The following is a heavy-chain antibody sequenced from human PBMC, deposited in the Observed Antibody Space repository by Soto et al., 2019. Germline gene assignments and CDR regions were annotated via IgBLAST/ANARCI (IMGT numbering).Heavy chain of an antibody. J-gene: IGHJ4*02. D-gene: IGHD3-3*01. V-gene: IGHV1-18*01. CDR2: ISAYNGNT. Sequence: EASVKVSCKASGYTFTSYGISWVRQAPGQGLEWMGWISAYNGNTNYAQKLQGRVTMTTDTSTSTAYMELRSLRSDDTAVYYCARLSYYNFWSGYGFDYGGQGPLVPVSS. CDR3: ARLSYYNFWSGYGFDY. CDR1: GYTFTSYG.